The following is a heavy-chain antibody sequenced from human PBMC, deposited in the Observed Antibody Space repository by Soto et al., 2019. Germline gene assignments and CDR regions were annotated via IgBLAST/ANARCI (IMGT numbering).Heavy chain of an antibody. CDR2: IIPIFGTA. J-gene: IGHJ6*02. CDR3: ARDYSNHVAAAGYYYYGMDV. D-gene: IGHD6-13*01. Sequence: SVKVSCKASGGTFSSYAISWVRQAPGQGLEWMGGIIPIFGTANYAQKFQGRVTITADESTSTAYMELSSLRSEDTAVYYCARDYSNHVAAAGYYYYGMDVWGQGTTVTVSS. V-gene: IGHV1-69*13. CDR1: GGTFSSYA.